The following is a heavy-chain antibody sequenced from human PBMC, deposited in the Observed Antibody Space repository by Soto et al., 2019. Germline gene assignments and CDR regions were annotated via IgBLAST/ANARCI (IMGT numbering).Heavy chain of an antibody. Sequence: SETLSLTCAVSGYSISSGYYWGWIRQPPGKGLEWIGSIYHSGSTYYNPSLKSRVTISVDTSKNQFSLKLSSVTAADTAVYYCASPYYYDSSGYSYWGQGTLVTVSS. CDR2: IYHSGST. J-gene: IGHJ4*02. V-gene: IGHV4-38-2*01. CDR1: GYSISSGYY. CDR3: ASPYYYDSSGYSY. D-gene: IGHD3-22*01.